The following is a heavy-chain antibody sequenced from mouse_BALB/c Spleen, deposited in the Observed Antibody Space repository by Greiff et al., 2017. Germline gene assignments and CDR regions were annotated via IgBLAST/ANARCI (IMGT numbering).Heavy chain of an antibody. CDR1: GYSITSGYY. CDR2: ISYDGSN. CDR3: ARHYDYDGDGFDY. J-gene: IGHJ2*01. Sequence: VQLQQSGPGLVKPSQSLSLTCSVTGYSITSGYYWNWIRQFPGNKLEWMGYISYDGSNNYNPSLKNRISITRDTSKNQFFLKLNSVTTEDTATYYCARHYDYDGDGFDYWGQGTTLTVSS. D-gene: IGHD2-4*01. V-gene: IGHV3-6*02.